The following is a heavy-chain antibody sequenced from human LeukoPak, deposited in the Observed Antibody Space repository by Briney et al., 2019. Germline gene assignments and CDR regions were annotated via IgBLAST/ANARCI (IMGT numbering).Heavy chain of an antibody. V-gene: IGHV4-39*01. CDR1: GDSISGISYY. CDR2: IYYSGSS. J-gene: IGHJ4*02. D-gene: IGHD1-26*01. Sequence: SSETLSLTCSVSGDSISGISYYWGWIRQPPGKGLEWIGKIYYSGSSYNNPSLESRVVISLDTSRNRFSLKLTSVTATDTAVYYCARQGAVGATGFDFWGQGILVTVSS. CDR3: ARQGAVGATGFDF.